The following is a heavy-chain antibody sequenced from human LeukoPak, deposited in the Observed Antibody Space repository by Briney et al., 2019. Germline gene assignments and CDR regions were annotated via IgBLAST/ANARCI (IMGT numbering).Heavy chain of an antibody. D-gene: IGHD3-10*01. V-gene: IGHV7-4-1*02. CDR2: INTNTGNP. J-gene: IGHJ6*02. CDR1: GYTFTSYA. CDR3: AIPYYYGSGSYIPLGMDV. Sequence: ASVKVSCKASGYTFTSYAMNWVRQAPGQGLEWMGWINTNTGNPTYAQGFTGRVVFSLDTSVSTAYLQISSLKAEDTAVYYCAIPYYYGSGSYIPLGMDVWGQGTTVTVSS.